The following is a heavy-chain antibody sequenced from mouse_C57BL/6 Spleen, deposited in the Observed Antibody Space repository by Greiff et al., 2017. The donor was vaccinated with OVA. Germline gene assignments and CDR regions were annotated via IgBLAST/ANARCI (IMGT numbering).Heavy chain of an antibody. J-gene: IGHJ1*03. CDR1: GFTFSDYG. V-gene: IGHV5-17*01. CDR3: ARGYGSRNWYFDV. CDR2: ISSGSSTI. Sequence: EVKVVESGGGLVKPGGSLKLSCAASGFTFSDYGMHWVRQAPEKGLEWVAYISSGSSTIYYADTVKGRFTISRDNAKNTLFLQMTSLRSEDTAMYYCARGYGSRNWYFDVWGTGTTVTVSS. D-gene: IGHD1-1*01.